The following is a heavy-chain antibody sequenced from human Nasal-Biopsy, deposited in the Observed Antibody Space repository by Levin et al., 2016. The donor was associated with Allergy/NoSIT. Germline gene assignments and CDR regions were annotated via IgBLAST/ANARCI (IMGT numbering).Heavy chain of an antibody. J-gene: IGHJ4*02. V-gene: IGHV3-48*04. CDR2: INTKSRTK. Sequence: GGSLRLSCAGSGFNFSAYPMNWVRQAPGKGLHWVAYINTKSRTKYNTDFLEGRFTISRDDAKGSIYLQMTRLRVEDTGIYYCVSGGAHWGLGTQVTVSS. CDR3: VSGGAH. D-gene: IGHD3-10*01. CDR1: GFNFSAYP.